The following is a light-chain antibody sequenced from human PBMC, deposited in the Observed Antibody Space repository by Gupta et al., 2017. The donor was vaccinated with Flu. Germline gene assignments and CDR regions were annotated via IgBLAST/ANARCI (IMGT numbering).Light chain of an antibody. J-gene: IGLJ1*01. CDR1: DIASIS. Sequence: AGDDIASISVRWYQQNPGQAPMMVIFSDNDRPSGVPERFSGSISGDTAALIISGVEADDESDYFCQLYHLTDLYVFGTGTKLTVL. CDR3: QLYHLTDLYV. CDR2: SDN. V-gene: IGLV3-21*01.